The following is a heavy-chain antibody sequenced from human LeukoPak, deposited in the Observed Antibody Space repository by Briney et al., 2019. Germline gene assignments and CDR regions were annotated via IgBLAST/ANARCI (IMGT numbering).Heavy chain of an antibody. Sequence: GGSLRLSCAASGFTFSSYWMSWVRQAPGKGLEWVSAISGSGGSTYYADSVKGRFTISRDNSKNTLYLQMNGLGAEDTAIYYCAREVASSWYLGWFDPWGQGTLVTVSS. V-gene: IGHV3-23*01. CDR1: GFTFSSYW. J-gene: IGHJ5*02. CDR2: ISGSGGST. D-gene: IGHD6-13*01. CDR3: AREVASSWYLGWFDP.